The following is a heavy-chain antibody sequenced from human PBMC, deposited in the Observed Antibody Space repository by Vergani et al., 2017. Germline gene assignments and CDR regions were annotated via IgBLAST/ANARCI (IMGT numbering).Heavy chain of an antibody. CDR2: ISGSGGST. J-gene: IGHJ5*02. V-gene: IGHV3-23*01. CDR1: GFTFSSYA. Sequence: EVQLLESGGGLVQPGGSLRLSCAASGFTFSSYAMSWVRQAPGKGLEWVSAISGSGGSTYYADSVKGRFTISRDNSKNTLYLQMNSLRAEDTAVYYCAKIPFGQYSSSWTGWFDPWGQGTLVTVSS. CDR3: AKIPFGQYSSSWTGWFDP. D-gene: IGHD6-13*01.